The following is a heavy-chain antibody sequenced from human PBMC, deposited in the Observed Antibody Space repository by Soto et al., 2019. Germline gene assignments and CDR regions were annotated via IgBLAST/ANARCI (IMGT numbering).Heavy chain of an antibody. CDR2: IYPGDSDT. CDR3: ARLDDSSGFGTWHYYGMDV. CDR1: GYSFTSYW. D-gene: IGHD3-22*01. J-gene: IGHJ6*02. V-gene: IGHV5-51*01. Sequence: GESLKISCKGSGYSFTSYWIDWVRQMPGKGLEWMGIIYPGDSDTRYSPSFQGQVTISADKSISTAYLQWSSLKASDTAMYYCARLDDSSGFGTWHYYGMDVWGQGTTVTVSS.